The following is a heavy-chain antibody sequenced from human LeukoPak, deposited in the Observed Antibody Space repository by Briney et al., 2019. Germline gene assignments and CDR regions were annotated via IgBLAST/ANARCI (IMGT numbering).Heavy chain of an antibody. D-gene: IGHD3-22*01. V-gene: IGHV3-23*01. CDR1: GFTFISYA. CDR3: AKPSLKYYYDSSGYPS. CDR2: ISGSGGST. J-gene: IGHJ4*02. Sequence: GGSLRLSCAASGFTFISYAMSWVRQAPVKGLEWVSIISGSGGSTYYADSVKGRFTISRDNSKNTLYLQMNSLRAEDTAVYYCAKPSLKYYYDSSGYPSWGQGTLVTVSS.